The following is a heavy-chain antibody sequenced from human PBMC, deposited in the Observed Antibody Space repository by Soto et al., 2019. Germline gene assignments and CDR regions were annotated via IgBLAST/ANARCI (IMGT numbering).Heavy chain of an antibody. CDR3: ARVESPRLRFLEWSPLRWFDP. Sequence: EVQLVESGGGLVKPGGSLRLSCAASGFTFSSYSMNWVRQAPGKGLEWVSSISSSSSYIYYADSVKGRFTISRDNAKNSLYLQMNSLRAEDTAVYYCARVESPRLRFLEWSPLRWFDPWGQGTLVTVSS. V-gene: IGHV3-21*01. CDR1: GFTFSSYS. J-gene: IGHJ5*02. CDR2: ISSSSSYI. D-gene: IGHD3-3*01.